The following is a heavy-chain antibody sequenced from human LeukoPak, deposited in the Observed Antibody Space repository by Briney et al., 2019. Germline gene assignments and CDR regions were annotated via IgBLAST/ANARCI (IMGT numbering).Heavy chain of an antibody. D-gene: IGHD6-13*01. Sequence: SETLSLTCTVSGGSISSSSYYWGWIRQPPGKGLEWIGSIYYSGSTYYSPSLKSRVTISVDTSKNQFSLKLSSVTAADTAVYYCARDLVAAAGNFDYWGQGTLVTVSS. V-gene: IGHV4-39*07. CDR2: IYYSGST. CDR1: GGSISSSSYY. J-gene: IGHJ4*02. CDR3: ARDLVAAAGNFDY.